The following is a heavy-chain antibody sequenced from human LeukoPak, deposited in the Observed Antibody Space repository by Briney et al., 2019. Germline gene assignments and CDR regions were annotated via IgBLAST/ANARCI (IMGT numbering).Heavy chain of an antibody. CDR2: IYYSGST. J-gene: IGHJ5*02. CDR3: ARTLGEGYSDGYGLFDP. CDR1: GGSISSYY. Sequence: SETLSLTCTVSGGSISSYYWSCIRQPPGKGLEWSGYIYYSGSTNYTHSPKSRVTISADTSKNQFSLKLSSVTAADTAVYYCARTLGEGYSDGYGLFDPWGQGTLVTVSS. V-gene: IGHV4-59*01. D-gene: IGHD5-18*01.